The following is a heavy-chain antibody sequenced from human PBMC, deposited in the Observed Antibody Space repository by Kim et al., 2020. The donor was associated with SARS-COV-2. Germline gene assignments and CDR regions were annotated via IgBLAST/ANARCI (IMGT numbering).Heavy chain of an antibody. J-gene: IGHJ4*01. CDR2: ISGGGETT. CDR3: AKEDGKHGDKDYSDY. D-gene: IGHD2-21*01. CDR1: GFTFSSYS. Sequence: GGSLRLSCAASGFTFSSYSMTWVRQAPGKGLDCVSVISGGGETTYYADSVNGLFTISRDNSNNTLYLQMNSRTADDTAVYCCAKEDGKHGDKDYSDYWC. V-gene: IGHV3-23*01.